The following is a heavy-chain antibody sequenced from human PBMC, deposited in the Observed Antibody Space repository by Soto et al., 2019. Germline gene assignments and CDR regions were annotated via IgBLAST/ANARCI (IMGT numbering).Heavy chain of an antibody. CDR1: GFTFTNYW. CDR3: RTVFEY. J-gene: IGHJ4*02. V-gene: IGHV3-74*01. Sequence: EVQLVQSGGGSVQPGGSLRLSCAASGFTFTNYWMHWVHQVPGKGLVWVSRIDGVGTGTSYSDSVRGRFTISRDNAENTLYLKMSSLRAEDTAVYYCRTVFEYWGQGTLVTVSS. CDR2: IDGVGTGT. D-gene: IGHD1-1*01.